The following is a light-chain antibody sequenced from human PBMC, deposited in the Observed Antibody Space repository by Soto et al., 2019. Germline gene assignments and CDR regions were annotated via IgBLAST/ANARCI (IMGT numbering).Light chain of an antibody. V-gene: IGKV4-1*01. CDR1: QSVLYSADNKNY. CDR3: QQYYSTPWT. CDR2: WAS. J-gene: IGKJ1*01. Sequence: DIVMTQSPDSLAVSLGERATINCKSSQSVLYSADNKNYLAWYQQKPGQPPKLLIYWASTRESGVPDRFSGSGSGTDFTLPISSLQAEDVAVYYCQQYYSTPWTFGQGANVEI.